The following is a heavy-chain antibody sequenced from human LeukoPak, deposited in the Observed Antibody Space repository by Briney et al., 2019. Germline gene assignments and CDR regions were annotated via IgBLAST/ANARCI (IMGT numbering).Heavy chain of an antibody. CDR1: GFTFSSYS. CDR3: ARTPSYGDYDY. J-gene: IGHJ4*02. D-gene: IGHD4-17*01. Sequence: PGGSLRLSCAASGFTFSSYSMNWVRQAPGKGLEWVSYISSSSSTIYYADSVKGRFTISRDNAKNSLYLQMNSLRAEDTAVYYCARTPSYGDYDYWGQGTLVTVSS. V-gene: IGHV3-48*01. CDR2: ISSSSSTI.